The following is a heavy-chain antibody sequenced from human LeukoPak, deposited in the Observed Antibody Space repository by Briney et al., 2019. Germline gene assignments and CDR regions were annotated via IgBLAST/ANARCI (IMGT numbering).Heavy chain of an antibody. J-gene: IGHJ6*02. CDR2: FHPGGDSI. CDR3: ARQQEVTSDSYYYALDV. V-gene: IGHV1-46*01. CDR1: GYTFTSHL. D-gene: IGHD4-23*01. Sequence: ASVKVSCKASGYTFTSHLVHWVRQAPGQGLEWMGVFHPGGDSITYSQKFQGRVTLTRDTSSSTAYMDLRGLRSEDTAVYFCARQQEVTSDSYYYALDVWGQGTTVTVSS.